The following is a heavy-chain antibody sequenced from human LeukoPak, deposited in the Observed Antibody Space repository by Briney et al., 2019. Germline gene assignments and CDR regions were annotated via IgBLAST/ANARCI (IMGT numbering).Heavy chain of an antibody. Sequence: SETLSLTCTVSGGSISSYYWSWIRQPPGKGLEWIGYIYYSGSTNYNPSLKSRVTISVDTSKNQFSLKLSSVTAADTAVYYCARLPFAYYGSGSNNWYFDLWGRGTLVTVSS. D-gene: IGHD3-10*01. CDR3: ARLPFAYYGSGSNNWYFDL. CDR1: GGSISSYY. CDR2: IYYSGST. J-gene: IGHJ2*01. V-gene: IGHV4-59*01.